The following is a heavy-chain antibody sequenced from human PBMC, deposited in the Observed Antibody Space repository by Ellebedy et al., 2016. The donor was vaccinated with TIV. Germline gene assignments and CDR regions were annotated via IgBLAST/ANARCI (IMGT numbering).Heavy chain of an antibody. CDR1: GYSFTSYW. J-gene: IGHJ4*02. V-gene: IGHV5-51*01. CDR2: TYPGDSDT. Sequence: PGGSLRLSCKGSGYSFTSYWIGRVRQMPGKGLEWMGVTYPGDSDTRYSPSFQGQVTISADKSISTAYLQWSSLKASDTAMYYCARFGWGDYGGNFIWYWGQGTLVTVSS. D-gene: IGHD4-23*01. CDR3: ARFGWGDYGGNFIWY.